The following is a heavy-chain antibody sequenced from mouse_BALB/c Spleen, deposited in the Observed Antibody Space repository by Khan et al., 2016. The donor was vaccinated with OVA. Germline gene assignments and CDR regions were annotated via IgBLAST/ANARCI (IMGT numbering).Heavy chain of an antibody. CDR1: GYTFTTYT. CDR2: IIPSNDYT. D-gene: IGHD2-14*01. CDR3: VREGAYYRSDGWFAY. J-gene: IGHJ3*01. Sequence: QVQLKQSGAELARPGASVKMSCKASGYTFTTYTIHWVKQRPGQGLEWIGYIIPSNDYTNYNQKFKDRATLTADKSSSTAYMQLSSLKSEDSGVYYGVREGAYYRSDGWFAYWGQGTLVTVSA. V-gene: IGHV1-4*01.